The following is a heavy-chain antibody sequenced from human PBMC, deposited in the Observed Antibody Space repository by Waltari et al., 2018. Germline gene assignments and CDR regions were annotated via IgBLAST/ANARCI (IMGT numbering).Heavy chain of an antibody. D-gene: IGHD3-10*01. CDR3: ARENYYGSGTYPMDV. V-gene: IGHV3-48*02. CDR2: ISSSSPTI. CDR1: EFTFSSYR. Sequence: EVQLVESGGGLVQPGGSLRLSCAASEFTFSSYRMNWVRQAPGKGLEWVSYISSSSPTIYYADSVKAGLTFSRANAKTSLYLQMTSLGDEDPAVYYCARENYYGSGTYPMDVWGKGPTVTVSS. J-gene: IGHJ6*04.